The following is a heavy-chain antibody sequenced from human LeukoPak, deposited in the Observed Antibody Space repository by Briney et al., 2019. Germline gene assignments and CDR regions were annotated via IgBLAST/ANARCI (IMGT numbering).Heavy chain of an antibody. V-gene: IGHV4-59*11. CDR1: GGSISSHY. D-gene: IGHD1-1*01. Sequence: KPSETLSLTCTVSGGSISSHYWSWIRQPPGKGLEWIGYIYYSGSTNYNPSLKSRVTISVDTSKNQFSLKLSSVTAADTAVYYCARGSWKFDPWGQGTLVTVSS. CDR3: ARGSWKFDP. J-gene: IGHJ5*02. CDR2: IYYSGST.